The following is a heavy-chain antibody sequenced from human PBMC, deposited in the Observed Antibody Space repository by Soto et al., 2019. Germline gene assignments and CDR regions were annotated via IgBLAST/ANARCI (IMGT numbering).Heavy chain of an antibody. Sequence: QVQLQQWGAGLLKPSETLSLTCAVYGGSFSGYYWSWIRQPPGKGLEWVGEINHSGSTNYNPSLKSRVTISVDTSKNQFSLKLSSVTAADTAVYYCARGRITMVRGAHSTTYYYYMDVWGKGTTVTVSS. J-gene: IGHJ6*03. CDR2: INHSGST. CDR3: ARGRITMVRGAHSTTYYYYMDV. CDR1: GGSFSGYY. D-gene: IGHD3-10*01. V-gene: IGHV4-34*01.